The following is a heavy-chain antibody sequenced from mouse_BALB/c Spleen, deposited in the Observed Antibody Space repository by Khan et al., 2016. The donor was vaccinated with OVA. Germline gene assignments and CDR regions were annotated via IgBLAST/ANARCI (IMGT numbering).Heavy chain of an antibody. V-gene: IGHV2-2*02. Sequence: VQLKQSGPGLVQPSQSLSITCTVSGFSLTSYGVHWVRQSPGKGLEWLGVIWSGGSTDYNAAFISRLSISKDNSKSQVFFKMNSLQANDTAIYYCARRGYYYGRGAWFPYWGQGTLVTVSA. J-gene: IGHJ3*01. CDR2: IWSGGST. CDR1: GFSLTSYG. D-gene: IGHD1-1*01. CDR3: ARRGYYYGRGAWFPY.